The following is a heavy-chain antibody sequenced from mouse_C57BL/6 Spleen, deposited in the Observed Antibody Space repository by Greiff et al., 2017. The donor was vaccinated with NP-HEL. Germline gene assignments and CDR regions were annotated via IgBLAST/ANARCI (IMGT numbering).Heavy chain of an antibody. Sequence: VQLQQSGAELVRPGTSVKVSCKASGYAFTNYLIEWVKQRPGQGLEWIGVINPGSGGTNYNEKFKGKATLTADKSSSTAYMQLSSLTSEDSAVYFCARKEIYDGYLGDYWGQGTTLTVSS. J-gene: IGHJ2*01. CDR3: ARKEIYDGYLGDY. V-gene: IGHV1-54*01. D-gene: IGHD2-3*01. CDR1: GYAFTNYL. CDR2: INPGSGGT.